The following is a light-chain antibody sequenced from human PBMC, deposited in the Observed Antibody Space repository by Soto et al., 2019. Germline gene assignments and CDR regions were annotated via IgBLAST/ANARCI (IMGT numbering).Light chain of an antibody. Sequence: DIQMTQSPSSLSASVGDRVTMTCRASQPISIYLNWYQQKPGRAPKILIYAASRLRSGVPSRFSADGSGTDFTLTISSLQPEGFATYYCLQSSSTPPFTFGPGTKVDLK. CDR2: AAS. J-gene: IGKJ3*01. V-gene: IGKV1-39*01. CDR1: QPISIY. CDR3: LQSSSTPPFT.